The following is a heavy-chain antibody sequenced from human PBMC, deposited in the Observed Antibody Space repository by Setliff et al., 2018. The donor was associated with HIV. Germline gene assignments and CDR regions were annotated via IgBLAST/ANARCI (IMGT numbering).Heavy chain of an antibody. Sequence: GGSLRLSCVASGFTFSSYGMHWVRQAPGKGLEWVAFIRYDGTNNIYYADSVKGRVTIARDNSKNTLNLQMNSLRPEDTAVYYCAKGLVIFGDLSDWVLDYWGQGTLVTVS. V-gene: IGHV3-30*02. D-gene: IGHD3-3*02. CDR1: GFTFSSYG. J-gene: IGHJ4*01. CDR3: AKGLVIFGDLSDWVLDY. CDR2: IRYDGTNNI.